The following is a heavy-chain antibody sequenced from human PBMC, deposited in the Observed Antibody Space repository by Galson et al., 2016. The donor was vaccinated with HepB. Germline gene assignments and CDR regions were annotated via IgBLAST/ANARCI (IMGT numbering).Heavy chain of an antibody. J-gene: IGHJ4*02. D-gene: IGHD3-3*01. CDR1: GYSFTSFG. V-gene: IGHV1-18*01. Sequence: SVKVSCKASGYSFTSFGITWVRQAPGQGLEWMGWISAYNGDTNSAQKVQGRVTMTTNTSTGTAYMELRSLRSDDTAVYYCARGLRRIAFGMDLPLYWGQGTLVTVSS. CDR3: ARGLRRIAFGMDLPLY. CDR2: ISAYNGDT.